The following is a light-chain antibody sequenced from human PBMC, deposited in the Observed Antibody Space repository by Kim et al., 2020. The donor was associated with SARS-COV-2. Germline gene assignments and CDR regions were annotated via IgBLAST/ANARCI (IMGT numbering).Light chain of an antibody. CDR2: DVS. Sequence: QSITISCSATSSDVGGYNYVSWYQQHPGKAPKLMIYDVSNRPSGVSNRFSGSKSGNTASLTISGLQAEDEADYYCSSYTSSSTYVVFGGGTQLTVL. J-gene: IGLJ2*01. CDR3: SSYTSSSTYVV. V-gene: IGLV2-14*03. CDR1: SSDVGGYNY.